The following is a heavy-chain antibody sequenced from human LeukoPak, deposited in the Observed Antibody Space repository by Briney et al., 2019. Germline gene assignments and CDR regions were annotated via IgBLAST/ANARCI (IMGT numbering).Heavy chain of an antibody. J-gene: IGHJ3*02. V-gene: IGHV4-34*01. D-gene: IGHD1-26*01. CDR1: GGSFSGYY. CDR3: ARRVWTTTISRDAFDI. CDR2: INHSGST. Sequence: PSETLSLTCAVYGGSFSGYYWSWIRQPPGKGLEWIGEINHSGSTNYNPSLKSRVTISVDTSKNQFSLKLSSVTAADTAVYYCARRVWTTTISRDAFDIWGQGTMVTVSS.